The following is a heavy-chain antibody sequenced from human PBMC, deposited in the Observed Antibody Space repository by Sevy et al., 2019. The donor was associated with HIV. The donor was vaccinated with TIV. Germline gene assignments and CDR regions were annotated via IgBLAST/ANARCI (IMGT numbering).Heavy chain of an antibody. D-gene: IGHD6-19*01. CDR2: ISGSGGNT. Sequence: GGSLRLSCAASGFTFSSYAMSWVRQAPGKGLEWVSTISGSGGNTFYADSVKGRFTISRDNSKNTLYLQMNSLRAEDTAVYYCARVRRIAVAGTRRYYFDYWGQGTLVTVSS. V-gene: IGHV3-23*01. J-gene: IGHJ4*02. CDR3: ARVRRIAVAGTRRYYFDY. CDR1: GFTFSSYA.